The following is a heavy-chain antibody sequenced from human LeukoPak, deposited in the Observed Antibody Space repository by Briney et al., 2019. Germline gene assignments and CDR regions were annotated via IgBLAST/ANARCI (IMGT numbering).Heavy chain of an antibody. Sequence: GGSLRLSCAASGFSFEASAMSWVRQAPGKGLEWVAVITVCGESTYYADSVKGRFTISRDNSKKTLFLQVNSLSAEDTAVYFCAKNIGDQLLCGFNYWGQGIVVTVSS. CDR1: GFSFEASA. CDR3: AKNIGDQLLCGFNY. CDR2: ITVCGEST. D-gene: IGHD2-2*01. J-gene: IGHJ4*02. V-gene: IGHV3-23*01.